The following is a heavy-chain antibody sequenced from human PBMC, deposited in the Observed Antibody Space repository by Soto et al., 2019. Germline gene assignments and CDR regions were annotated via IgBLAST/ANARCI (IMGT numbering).Heavy chain of an antibody. V-gene: IGHV1-69*12. CDR3: ARNGRYSRTPYYDYGLDV. D-gene: IGHD5-18*01. CDR2: IIPIFGTA. J-gene: IGHJ6*02. Sequence: QVQLVQSGAEVKKPGSSVKVSCKASGGTFSSYAISWVRQAPGQGLEWMGGIIPIFGTANYAQKFQGRVTITADEATGTAYMELRSLRSEDTAMYYCARNGRYSRTPYYDYGLDVWGHGTTVTVSS. CDR1: GGTFSSYA.